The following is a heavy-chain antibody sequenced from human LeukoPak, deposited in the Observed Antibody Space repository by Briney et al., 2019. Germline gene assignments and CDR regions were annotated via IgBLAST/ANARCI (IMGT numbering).Heavy chain of an antibody. J-gene: IGHJ6*02. Sequence: PSETLSLTCAVTDGSISSGGYSWSWIRQPPGKGLEWIGYIYHSGSTYYNPSLKSRVTISVDRSKNQFSLKLSSVTAADTAVYYCARGAQYYDFWSGYYPLYYYYGMDVWGQGTTVTVSS. CDR3: ARGAQYYDFWSGYYPLYYYYGMDV. D-gene: IGHD3-3*01. CDR1: DGSISSGGYS. V-gene: IGHV4-30-2*01. CDR2: IYHSGST.